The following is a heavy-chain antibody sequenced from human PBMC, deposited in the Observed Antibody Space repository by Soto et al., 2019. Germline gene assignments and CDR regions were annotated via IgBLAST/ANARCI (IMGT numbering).Heavy chain of an antibody. Sequence: EVQLVESGGGLVKPGGSLRLSCAASGFTFSSYSMNWVRQAPGKGLEWVSSISSISTYIYYADSVKGRFTISRDNAKNSQYLQMDSLRAEDTGMYFCARRASAAGTPYYYFLDVWGKGTTVTVSS. CDR2: ISSISTYI. J-gene: IGHJ6*03. V-gene: IGHV3-21*01. D-gene: IGHD6-13*01. CDR3: ARRASAAGTPYYYFLDV. CDR1: GFTFSSYS.